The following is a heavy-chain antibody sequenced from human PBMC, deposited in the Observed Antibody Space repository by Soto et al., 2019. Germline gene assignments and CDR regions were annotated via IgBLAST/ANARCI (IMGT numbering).Heavy chain of an antibody. D-gene: IGHD5-12*01. V-gene: IGHV6-1*01. CDR2: TYFRSKWYN. J-gene: IGHJ5*02. Sequence: PSQTLSLTRAISGDSVSSNTASWNWIRQSPSRGLGWLGRTYFRSKWYNDYAVSVKSRIIINPDTSNNQFSLQLNSVPPEDTAVYFCAKGDNLGPKTGYAFDPWGQGIMVTVSS. CDR3: AKGDNLGPKTGYAFDP. CDR1: GDSVSSNTAS.